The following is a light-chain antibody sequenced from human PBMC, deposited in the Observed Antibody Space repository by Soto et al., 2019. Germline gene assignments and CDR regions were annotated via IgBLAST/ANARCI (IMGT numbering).Light chain of an antibody. CDR2: GAS. CDR3: LQYSSSPIT. CDR1: QSVSSSF. V-gene: IGKV3-20*01. Sequence: EIVLTQSPGTLSLSPGERATLSCRASQSVSSSFLAWFQQKPGQAPRPLIYGASSRATGIPDRFSGSGCGTDFTLTISGLEPEDFAVYYCLQYSSSPITFGQGTRLEI. J-gene: IGKJ5*01.